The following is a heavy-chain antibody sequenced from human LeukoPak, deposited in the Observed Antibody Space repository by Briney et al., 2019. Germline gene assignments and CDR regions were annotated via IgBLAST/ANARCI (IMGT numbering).Heavy chain of an antibody. CDR3: ARDPRGYSGYDSNYYYYGMDV. J-gene: IGHJ6*04. CDR2: INAGNGNT. Sequence: GASVKVSCKASGYTFTSYAMHWVRQAPGQRLEWMGWINAGNGNTKYSQKFQGRVTITRDTSASTAHMELSSLRSEDTAVYYCARDPRGYSGYDSNYYYYGMDVWGKGTTVTVSS. V-gene: IGHV1-3*01. D-gene: IGHD5-12*01. CDR1: GYTFTSYA.